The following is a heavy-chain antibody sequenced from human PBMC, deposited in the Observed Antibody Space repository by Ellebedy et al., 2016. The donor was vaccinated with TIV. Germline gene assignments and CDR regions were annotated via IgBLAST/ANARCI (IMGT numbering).Heavy chain of an antibody. CDR3: AKDAGWRNFDY. J-gene: IGHJ4*02. CDR2: ISGSGGST. Sequence: GESLKISXAASGFTFSSYAMSWVRQAPGKGLEWVSAISGSGGSTYYADSVKGRFTISRDNSKNTLYLQMNSLRAEDTAVYYCAKDAGWRNFDYWGQGTLVTVSS. CDR1: GFTFSSYA. V-gene: IGHV3-23*01. D-gene: IGHD6-19*01.